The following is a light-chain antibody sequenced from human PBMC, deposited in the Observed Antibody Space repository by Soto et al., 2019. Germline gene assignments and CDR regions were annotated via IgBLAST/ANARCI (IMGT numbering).Light chain of an antibody. V-gene: IGKV3-20*01. CDR1: QSVSSSY. CDR2: GAS. CDR3: QQYGSSIT. Sequence: EIVLTQSPGTLSLSPWERATLSCRASQSVSSSYLAWYQQKPGQAPRLLIYGASSRATGIPDRFSGGGSGTDFTLTISRLEPEDFAVYYCQQYGSSITFGGGTKVDI. J-gene: IGKJ4*01.